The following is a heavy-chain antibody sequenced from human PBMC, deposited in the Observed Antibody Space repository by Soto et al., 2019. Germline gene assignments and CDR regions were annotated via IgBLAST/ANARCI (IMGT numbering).Heavy chain of an antibody. CDR1: GFTFSNSW. V-gene: IGHV3-7*01. D-gene: IGHD7-27*01. Sequence: EVQLVESGGGLVQPGGSLRLSCAASGFTFSNSWMSWVRQAPGKGLEWVADINPVESEKYYVDSAKGRFTVSRDNAKNSLYLQMNSLRVEDTALYYCARDPAWGSLDYWGLGTLVTVSS. J-gene: IGHJ4*02. CDR2: INPVESEK. CDR3: ARDPAWGSLDY.